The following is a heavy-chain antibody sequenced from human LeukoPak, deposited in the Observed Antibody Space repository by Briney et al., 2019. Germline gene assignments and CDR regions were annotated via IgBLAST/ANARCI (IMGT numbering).Heavy chain of an antibody. Sequence: GGSLRLSCEASGFTFNNYEMNWVRQAPGKGLEWVSYISTSGSTIYYADSVKGRFTISRDNAKNSLYLQMNSLRAEDTAVYYCARDRIVATIADYWGQGTLVTVSS. CDR3: ARDRIVATIADY. CDR1: GFTFNNYE. J-gene: IGHJ4*02. CDR2: ISTSGSTI. D-gene: IGHD5-12*01. V-gene: IGHV3-48*03.